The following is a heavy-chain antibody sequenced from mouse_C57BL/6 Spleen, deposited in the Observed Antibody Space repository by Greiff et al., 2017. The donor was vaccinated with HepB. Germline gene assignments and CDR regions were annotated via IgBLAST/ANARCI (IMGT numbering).Heavy chain of an antibody. CDR1: GYTFTSYW. CDR3: ARSPLYCGSLYWYFDV. V-gene: IGHV1-69*01. CDR2: IDPSDSYT. Sequence: QVQLQQPGAELVMPGASVKLSCKASGYTFTSYWMHWVKQRPGQGLEWIGEIDPSDSYTNYNQKFKGKSTLTVDKSSSTAYMQLSSLTSEDSAVYYCARSPLYCGSLYWYFDVWGTGTTVTVSS. J-gene: IGHJ1*03. D-gene: IGHD1-1*01.